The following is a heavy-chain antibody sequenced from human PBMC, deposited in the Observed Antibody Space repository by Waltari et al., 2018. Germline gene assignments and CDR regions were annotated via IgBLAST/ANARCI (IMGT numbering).Heavy chain of an antibody. CDR3: ASNRDMLT. CDR2: TNPNAGGT. J-gene: IGHJ3*01. CDR1: GYTFTAYH. D-gene: IGHD3-16*01. Sequence: QVQLVQSGAAVKKPGASVKVSCRASGYTFTAYHMHWVRQAPGQGLEWMGRTNPNAGGTTYEQKFGGRVTMNRDTAISTAYMERHSLTTEDTAVYFCASNRDMLTWGQGTMVIVSS. V-gene: IGHV1-2*06.